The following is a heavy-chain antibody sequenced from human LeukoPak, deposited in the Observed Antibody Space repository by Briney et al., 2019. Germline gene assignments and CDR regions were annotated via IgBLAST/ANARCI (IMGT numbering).Heavy chain of an antibody. CDR2: INPNNGGT. CDR3: ARGIGTFDY. D-gene: IGHD2-21*01. J-gene: IGHJ4*02. Sequence: ASVKVSCKVSGYTLTELSMHWVRQAPGQGLEWMGWINPNNGGTNYAQKFQGWVTMTRDTSISTAYMELSRLRSDDTAVYYCARGIGTFDYWGQGTLVTVSS. V-gene: IGHV1-2*04. CDR1: GYTLTELS.